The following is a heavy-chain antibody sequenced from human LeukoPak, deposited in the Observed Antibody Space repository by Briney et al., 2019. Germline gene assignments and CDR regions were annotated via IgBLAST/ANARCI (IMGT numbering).Heavy chain of an antibody. D-gene: IGHD1-1*01. Sequence: PGGSLRLSCVASGITFSSSWMSWVRQAPGKGLEWVANIKPDGSVKYYADSVKVRFTVSRYNAENSLNLQMNSLRTEATAVYYCARDQPDPAGTGPRFDYWGQGSLVTVSS. J-gene: IGHJ4*02. CDR2: IKPDGSVK. V-gene: IGHV3-7*01. CDR1: GITFSSSW. CDR3: ARDQPDPAGTGPRFDY.